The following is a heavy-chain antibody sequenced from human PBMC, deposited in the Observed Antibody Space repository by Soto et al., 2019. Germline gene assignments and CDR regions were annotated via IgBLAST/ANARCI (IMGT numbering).Heavy chain of an antibody. CDR3: GKDLMGEQWLGVMHY. Sequence: QVQLEESGGNVVQPGRSLRLFCAASGFSFSDYGMHWVRQAPGKGLESVALLSYDGDKEYYADSVKGRFTISRDNSKNTVFLQMNSLRPEDTAVYYCGKDLMGEQWLGVMHYWGQGTLVTVSS. J-gene: IGHJ4*02. CDR1: GFSFSDYG. D-gene: IGHD6-19*01. V-gene: IGHV3-30*18. CDR2: LSYDGDKE.